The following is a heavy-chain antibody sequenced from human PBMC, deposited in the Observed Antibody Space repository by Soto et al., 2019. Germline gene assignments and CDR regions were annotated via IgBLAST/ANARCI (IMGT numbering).Heavy chain of an antibody. V-gene: IGHV1-2*04. CDR1: GYTFTGYY. Sequence: ASVKVSCKASGYTFTGYYMHWVRQAPGQGLEWMGWINPNSGGTNYAQKFQGWVTMTRDTSISTAYMELSRLRSDDTAVYYCARADIVATIGGPFDYWGQGTLVT. J-gene: IGHJ4*02. CDR2: INPNSGGT. CDR3: ARADIVATIGGPFDY. D-gene: IGHD5-12*01.